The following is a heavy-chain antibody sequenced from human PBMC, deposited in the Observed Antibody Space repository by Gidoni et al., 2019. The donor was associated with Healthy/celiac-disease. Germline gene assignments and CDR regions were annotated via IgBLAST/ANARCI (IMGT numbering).Heavy chain of an antibody. Sequence: QVQLVQSGAEVKKTGASVKVSCTASGHTFSGKDIHWVRPAPGEGLEWMGWINPHGGDTNYAQKFQGSVTMTRDTSISTAYMELSRLRSDDTAVYYCARDLKDLLAGPGGFDPWGQGTQVTVS. V-gene: IGHV1-2*02. CDR3: ARDLKDLLAGPGGFDP. D-gene: IGHD3-9*01. CDR2: INPHGGDT. CDR1: GHTFSGKD. J-gene: IGHJ5*02.